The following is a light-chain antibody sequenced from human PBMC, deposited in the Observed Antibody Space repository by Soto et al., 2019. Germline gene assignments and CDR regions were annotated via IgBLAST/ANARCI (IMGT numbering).Light chain of an antibody. CDR3: ISYTDRQSYL. J-gene: IGLJ1*01. CDR2: EVT. CDR1: SSDVGGHEY. Sequence: QSALTQPPSASGSPGQSVTISCTGTSSDVGGHEYVSWYQQHPGKAPKLLIFEVTARPSGVPDRFSGSKSGNTASLTVSGLQTEDEADYYCISYTDRQSYLFGTGTKLTVL. V-gene: IGLV2-8*01.